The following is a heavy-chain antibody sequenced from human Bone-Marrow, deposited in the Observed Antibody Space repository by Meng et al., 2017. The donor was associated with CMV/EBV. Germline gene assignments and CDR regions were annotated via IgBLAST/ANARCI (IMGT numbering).Heavy chain of an antibody. Sequence: SGPTLVKPTETLTLTCTVSGFSLSNARMGVSWIRQPPGKALEWLAHIFSNDEKSHSTSLKSRLTISKDTSKSQVVLTMTNMDPVDTATYYCARRFTAQGFDYWGQGTLVTVSS. V-gene: IGHV2-26*01. CDR3: ARRFTAQGFDY. CDR1: GFSLSNARMG. CDR2: IFSNDEK. J-gene: IGHJ4*02. D-gene: IGHD5-18*01.